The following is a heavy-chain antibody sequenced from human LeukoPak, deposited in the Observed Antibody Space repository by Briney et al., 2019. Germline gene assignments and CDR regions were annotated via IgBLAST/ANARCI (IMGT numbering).Heavy chain of an antibody. CDR1: GGSISSYY. Sequence: PSETLSLTCTVSGGSISSYYWSWIRQPPGKGLEWIGYIYYSGSTNYNPSLKSRVTISVDTSKNQFSLKLSSVTAADTAVYYCARDSSYYYGSGSSSHFDYRGQGTLVTVSA. CDR3: ARDSSYYYGSGSSSHFDY. D-gene: IGHD3-10*01. CDR2: IYYSGST. J-gene: IGHJ4*02. V-gene: IGHV4-59*01.